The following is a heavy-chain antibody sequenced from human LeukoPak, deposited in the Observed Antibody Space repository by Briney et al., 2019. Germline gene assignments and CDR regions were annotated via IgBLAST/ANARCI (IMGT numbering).Heavy chain of an antibody. D-gene: IGHD3-22*01. J-gene: IGHJ3*02. CDR1: GGSISSSSYY. V-gene: IGHV4-39*01. CDR2: IYYSGST. CDR3: ARREYDSSGYSAFDI. Sequence: EPSETLSLTCTVAGGSISSSSYYWGWIRQPPGNGLEWSGSIYYSGSTYYNPSLKSRFTISVDPPKNQFSLKLSSVNAADTAVYYCARREYDSSGYSAFDIWGQGTMVTVSS.